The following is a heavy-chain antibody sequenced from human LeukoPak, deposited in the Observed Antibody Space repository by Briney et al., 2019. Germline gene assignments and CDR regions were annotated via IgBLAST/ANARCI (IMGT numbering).Heavy chain of an antibody. CDR3: QKGHDGAGRFGCFDY. CDR2: ISGSGGST. J-gene: IGHJ4*02. D-gene: IGHD3-16*01. Sequence: GGSLRLSCAASGFTFSSYAMSWVRQAPGKGLEWVSAISGSGGSTDYADSVKGRFTISRDNSKNTVYLQMNSLRVEDTAVYYCQKGHDGAGRFGCFDYWGQGTLVTVSS. CDR1: GFTFSSYA. V-gene: IGHV3-23*01.